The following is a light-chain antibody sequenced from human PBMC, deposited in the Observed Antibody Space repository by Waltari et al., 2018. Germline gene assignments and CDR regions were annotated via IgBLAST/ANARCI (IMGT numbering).Light chain of an antibody. V-gene: IGKV3-20*01. CDR3: QQYGSSPET. Sequence: IVLTQSPGTLSLSPGERATLPCRASQSVSGSYLAWYQQKPGQAPRLLIYGASNRATGIPDRISGSGSGTDFTLTISRLESEDFAVYYCQQYGSSPETFGQGTKVEAK. CDR2: GAS. J-gene: IGKJ1*01. CDR1: QSVSGSY.